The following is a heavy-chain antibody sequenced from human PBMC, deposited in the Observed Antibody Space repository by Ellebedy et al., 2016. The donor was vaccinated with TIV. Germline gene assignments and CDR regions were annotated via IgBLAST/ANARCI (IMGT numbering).Heavy chain of an antibody. J-gene: IGHJ4*02. CDR2: ISSSSSAI. V-gene: IGHV3-48*01. Sequence: PGGSLRLSCAASGFTFSTYSMNWARQAPGKGLEWVSYISSSSSAIYYADSVKGRFTISRDNVKNSLYLQMNGLRAEDTAVYYCARARYFDYWGQGTLVTISS. CDR1: GFTFSTYS. D-gene: IGHD3-9*01. CDR3: ARARYFDY.